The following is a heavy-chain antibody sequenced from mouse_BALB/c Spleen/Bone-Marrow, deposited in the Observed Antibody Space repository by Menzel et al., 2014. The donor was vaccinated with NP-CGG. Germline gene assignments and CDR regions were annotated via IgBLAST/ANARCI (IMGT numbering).Heavy chain of an antibody. J-gene: IGHJ4*01. Sequence: EAKLMESGGGLVQPGGSRKLSCAASGFTFSSFGMHWVRQAPEKGLEWVAYISNGSSPIYYADTVKGRFTISRDNPKNTLFLQMTSLRSEDTAMYYCARKGAMITHYYAMDYWGQGTSVTVSS. CDR2: ISNGSSPI. V-gene: IGHV5-17*02. D-gene: IGHD2-4*01. CDR1: GFTFSSFG. CDR3: ARKGAMITHYYAMDY.